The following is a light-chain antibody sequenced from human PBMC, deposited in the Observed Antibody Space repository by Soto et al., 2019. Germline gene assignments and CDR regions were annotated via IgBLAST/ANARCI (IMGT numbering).Light chain of an antibody. CDR2: KAS. J-gene: IGKJ4*01. Sequence: DIKMTQSPSTLSGSVGDRVTITCRASQTISSWLAWYQQKPGKAPKLLIYKASTLKSGVPSRFSGSGSGTEFTLTISSLQPEDFATYYCQQSYSTPLTFGGGTKVDIK. V-gene: IGKV1-5*03. CDR3: QQSYSTPLT. CDR1: QTISSW.